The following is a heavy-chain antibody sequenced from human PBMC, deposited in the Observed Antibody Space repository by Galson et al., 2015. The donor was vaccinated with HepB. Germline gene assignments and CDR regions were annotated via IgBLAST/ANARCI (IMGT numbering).Heavy chain of an antibody. J-gene: IGHJ5*02. CDR2: FDPEDGET. CDR3: ATGGGYCSSTSCYVRWFDP. V-gene: IGHV1-24*01. CDR1: GYTLTDLS. D-gene: IGHD2-2*01. Sequence: SVKASCKVSGYTLTDLSMHWARQAPGKGLEWMGGFDPEDGETIYAQKFQGRVTITEDTSTDTAYMELSSLRSEDMAVYYCATGGGYCSSTSCYVRWFDPWGQGTLVTVSS.